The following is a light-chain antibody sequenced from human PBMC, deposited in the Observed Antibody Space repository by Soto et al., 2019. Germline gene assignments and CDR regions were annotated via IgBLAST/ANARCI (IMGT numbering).Light chain of an antibody. CDR1: HTISSY. J-gene: IGKJ4*01. Sequence: DIQMTQSPSSLSASVGDRVTLTCRASHTISSYLNWYQQKPGKAPKLLIYAASTLQSGVPSRFSGSGSGTDFTLTISSLQPEDVATYYCQKYNSAPLTFGGGTKVDIK. CDR3: QKYNSAPLT. CDR2: AAS. V-gene: IGKV1-27*01.